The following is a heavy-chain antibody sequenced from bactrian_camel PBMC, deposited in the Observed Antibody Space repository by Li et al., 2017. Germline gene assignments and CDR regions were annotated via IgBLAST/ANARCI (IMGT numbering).Heavy chain of an antibody. CDR2: IDHEGTT. CDR3: AVRPGYKCYYPNPMQFKS. V-gene: IGHV3S53*01. J-gene: IGHJ4*01. CDR1: GNNSARKC. Sequence: HVQLVESGGGSVQPGGSLKLSCVVHGNNSARKCLAWFRQARGKEREGVASIDHEGTTNYAHSAKGRFTISRDNAKNTAYLQMNSLKPEDTATYYCAVRPGYKCYYPNPMQFKSWGQGTQVTVS. D-gene: IGHD2*01.